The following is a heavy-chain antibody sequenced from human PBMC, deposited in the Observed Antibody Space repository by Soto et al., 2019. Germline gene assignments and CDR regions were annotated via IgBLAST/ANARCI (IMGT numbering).Heavy chain of an antibody. V-gene: IGHV4-4*02. D-gene: IGHD1-26*01. CDR3: ASLLELPGY. Sequence: SETLSLTCAVSGDSISSSNWWTWVRQAPGKGLEWIGEIYHSGITSYNPSLESRVTISVDKSKNHFSLKLRSVTAADTAVYYCASLLELPGYWGQGTLVIVSS. CDR2: IYHSGIT. CDR1: GDSISSSNW. J-gene: IGHJ4*02.